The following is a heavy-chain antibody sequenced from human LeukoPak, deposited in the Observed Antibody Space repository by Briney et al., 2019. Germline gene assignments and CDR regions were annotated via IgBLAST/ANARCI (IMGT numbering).Heavy chain of an antibody. CDR1: GGSISSYY. CDR2: ICYSGST. CDR3: ARGGSGWYATYYYYGMDV. D-gene: IGHD6-19*01. J-gene: IGHJ6*02. V-gene: IGHV4-59*01. Sequence: SETLSLTCTVSGGSISSYYWSWIRQPPGKGLEWTGYICYSGSTNYNPSLKSRVTISVDTSKNQFSLKLSSVTAADTAVYYCARGGSGWYATYYYYGMDVWGQGTTVTVSS.